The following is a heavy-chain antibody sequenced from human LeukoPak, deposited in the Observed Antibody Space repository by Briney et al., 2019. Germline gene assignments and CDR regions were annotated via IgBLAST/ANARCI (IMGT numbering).Heavy chain of an antibody. CDR1: GFTFNNAW. V-gene: IGHV3-15*01. J-gene: IGHJ4*02. Sequence: PGGSLTLSCAASGFTFNNAWMSWVRQAPGKGLEWVGRIKSKTDGGTTDYAAPVKDRFTISRDDSKNTLYLQMNSLKTEDTAVYYCATGPIVVVVAATQPFDYWGQGTLVTVSS. CDR3: ATGPIVVVVAATQPFDY. CDR2: IKSKTDGGTT. D-gene: IGHD2-15*01.